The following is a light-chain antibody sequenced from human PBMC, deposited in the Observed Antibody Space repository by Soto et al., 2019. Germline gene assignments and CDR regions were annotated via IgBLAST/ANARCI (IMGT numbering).Light chain of an antibody. Sequence: QSVLTQPPSASGTPGQRVTISCSGSSSNIGSNYVYWYQQLPGTSPKLLIYRNNQRPSVVPDRFSGSKSGTSASLAISGLRSEDEADYYCAAWDDSLSGGVFGGGTKVTV. J-gene: IGLJ3*02. V-gene: IGLV1-47*01. CDR2: RNN. CDR3: AAWDDSLSGGV. CDR1: SSNIGSNY.